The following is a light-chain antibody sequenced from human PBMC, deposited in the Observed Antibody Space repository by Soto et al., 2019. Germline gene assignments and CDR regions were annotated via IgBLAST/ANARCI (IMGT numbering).Light chain of an antibody. CDR1: SSDVGRYNF. CDR2: EVT. CDR3: CSDAGSGIYV. J-gene: IGLJ1*01. V-gene: IGLV2-23*02. Sequence: QSALTQPASVSGSPGQSITISCTGTSSDVGRYNFVSWYQQLPGKVPKVMIYEVTKRPSGVSNRFSGSKSGNTAFLTISGLQAEDEADYYCCSDAGSGIYVFGTGTKVTVL.